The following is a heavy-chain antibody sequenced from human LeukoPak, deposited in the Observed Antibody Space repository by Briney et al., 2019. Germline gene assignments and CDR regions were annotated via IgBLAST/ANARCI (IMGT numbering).Heavy chain of an antibody. V-gene: IGHV3-23*01. CDR2: ISGLGTGT. CDR1: GFTFSSSG. CDR3: ASSPTAGGSGSAPRDY. J-gene: IGHJ4*02. D-gene: IGHD3-10*01. Sequence: GGSLRLSCAASGFTFSSSGMSWVRQAPGKGLEWVSGISGLGTGTYYADSVKGRFTISRDNSKNSQYLDMHSLKVEDTAVYYCASSPTAGGSGSAPRDYWGQGTLVIVSS.